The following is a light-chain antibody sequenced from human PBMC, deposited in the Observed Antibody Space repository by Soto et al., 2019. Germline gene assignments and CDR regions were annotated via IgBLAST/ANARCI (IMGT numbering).Light chain of an antibody. CDR1: QNINNW. CDR2: GAS. J-gene: IGKJ1*01. CDR3: QQSYSSPPT. Sequence: DLQMTQSPSALSASIGDRVTITCRASQNINNWIAWYQQKPGKAPKLLIYGASSVQSGVPLRFSGSGSGTEFTLTISSLQPEDFAIYYCQQSYSSPPTFGQGTKVDIK. V-gene: IGKV1-39*01.